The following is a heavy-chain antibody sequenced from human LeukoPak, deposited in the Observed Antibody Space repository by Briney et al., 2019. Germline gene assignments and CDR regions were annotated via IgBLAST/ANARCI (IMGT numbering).Heavy chain of an antibody. V-gene: IGHV1-46*01. CDR3: ARSTMIGYYMDV. Sequence: GSVKVSCKASGYTFTSYYMHWVRQAPGQGLEWMGIINPSGGSTSYAQKFQGRVTMTRDMSTSTVYMELSSLRSEDTAVYYCARSTMIGYYMDVWGKGTTVTVSS. CDR1: GYTFTSYY. CDR2: INPSGGST. D-gene: IGHD3-22*01. J-gene: IGHJ6*03.